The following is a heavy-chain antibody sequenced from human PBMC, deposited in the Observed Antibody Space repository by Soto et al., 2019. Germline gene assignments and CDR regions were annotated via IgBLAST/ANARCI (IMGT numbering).Heavy chain of an antibody. CDR3: AGLTVGWCMVCPLSYGMDF. Sequence: EVQLVESGGGLVQPGGSLSLSCAASGFTFSSYSMNWVRQAPGKGLEWVSYISSSSSTIYYADSVKGRFTISRDNAKNPLYLHMNSLRDEDTAVYYCAGLTVGWCMVCPLSYGMDFGGQRTTVTVSS. D-gene: IGHD2-8*02. J-gene: IGHJ6*02. CDR1: GFTFSSYS. V-gene: IGHV3-48*02. CDR2: ISSSSSTI.